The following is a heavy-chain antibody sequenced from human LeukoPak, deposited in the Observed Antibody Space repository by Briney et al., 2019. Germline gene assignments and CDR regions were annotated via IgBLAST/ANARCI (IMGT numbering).Heavy chain of an antibody. V-gene: IGHV3-48*03. CDR3: ARSTPNASYRLY. J-gene: IGHJ4*02. CDR1: GFTFSSYE. Sequence: PGGSLRLSCAASGFTFSSYEMNWVRQAPGKGLEWVSYRFTISRDNAKNSLCLQMNSLRAEDTAVYYCARSTPNASYRLYWGQGTLVTVSS. D-gene: IGHD1-1*01.